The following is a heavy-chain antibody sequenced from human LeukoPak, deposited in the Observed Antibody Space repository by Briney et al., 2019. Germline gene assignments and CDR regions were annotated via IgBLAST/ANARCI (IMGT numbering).Heavy chain of an antibody. CDR1: GGSISSSSYY. J-gene: IGHJ4*02. V-gene: IGHV4-39*01. CDR2: IYYSGST. Sequence: PSETLSLTCTVSGGSISSSSYYWGWIRQPPGKGLEWIGSIYYSGSTYYNPSLKSRFTISVDTSKNQFSLRLSSVTAADTAVYYCARSRITMVRGVIIPPDYWGQGTLVTVSS. CDR3: ARSRITMVRGVIIPPDY. D-gene: IGHD3-10*01.